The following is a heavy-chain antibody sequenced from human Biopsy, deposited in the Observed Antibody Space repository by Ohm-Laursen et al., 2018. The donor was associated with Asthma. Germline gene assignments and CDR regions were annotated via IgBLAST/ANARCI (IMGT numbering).Heavy chain of an antibody. J-gene: IGHJ4*02. D-gene: IGHD3-22*01. CDR2: ISWNSATI. CDR1: GFKFDEYT. Sequence: SLRLSCAASGFKFDEYTMHWVRQAPGKGLEWVSGISWNSATIVYADSVEGRFTISRDNAKNSVLLHMDSLRPEDTAFYYCAKVRSDWVITESFDYWGQGVLVTVSS. CDR3: AKVRSDWVITESFDY. V-gene: IGHV3-9*01.